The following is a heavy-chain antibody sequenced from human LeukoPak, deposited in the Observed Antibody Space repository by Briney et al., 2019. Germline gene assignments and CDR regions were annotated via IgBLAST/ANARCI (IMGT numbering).Heavy chain of an antibody. D-gene: IGHD3-22*01. CDR1: GYSFTGYF. Sequence: ASVKVSCKASGYSFTGYFIHWVRQAPGQGLEWMGCIDPNSGDTKYAQKFQGRVSMPRDTSTRTAYMELSRLRSDDTAVYFCARSGSTGYSLDYWGQGTLFTVSS. V-gene: IGHV1-2*02. J-gene: IGHJ4*02. CDR2: IDPNSGDT. CDR3: ARSGSTGYSLDY.